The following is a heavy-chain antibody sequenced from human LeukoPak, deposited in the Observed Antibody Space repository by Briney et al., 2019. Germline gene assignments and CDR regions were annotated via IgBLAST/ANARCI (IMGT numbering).Heavy chain of an antibody. CDR3: MSAHGY. Sequence: GGSLRLSCVVSGYSFSTNMMTWVRQAPGKGLEWVATILPAEKESYRVDSVKGRFIISRDNAKNSLFLEMNSLRHDDTALYYCMSAHGYWGQGTLVTVSS. V-gene: IGHV3-7*01. J-gene: IGHJ4*02. CDR2: ILPAEKES. CDR1: GYSFSTNM.